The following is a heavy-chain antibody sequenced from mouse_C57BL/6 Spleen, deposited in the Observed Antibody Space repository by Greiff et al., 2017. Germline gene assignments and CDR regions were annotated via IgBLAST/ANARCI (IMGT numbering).Heavy chain of an antibody. J-gene: IGHJ2*01. CDR1: GYTFTSYW. Sequence: QVRLQQPGAELVKPGASVKMSCKASGYTFTSYWITWVKQRPGQGLEWIGDIYPGSGSTNYNEKFKSKATLTVDTSSSTAYMQLSSLTSEDSAVYYCAPTVVATPYYFDYWGQGTTLTVSS. CDR3: APTVVATPYYFDY. V-gene: IGHV1-55*01. D-gene: IGHD1-1*01. CDR2: IYPGSGST.